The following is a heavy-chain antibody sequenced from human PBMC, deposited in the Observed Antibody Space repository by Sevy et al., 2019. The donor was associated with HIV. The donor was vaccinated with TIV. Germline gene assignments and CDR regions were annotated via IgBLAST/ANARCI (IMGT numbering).Heavy chain of an antibody. D-gene: IGHD1-20*01. V-gene: IGHV3-21*01. CDR2: ITSSSSFI. CDR3: ARPTSGLSEYEPLDNARFYGMDV. CDR1: GFTFRSYS. Sequence: GGSLRLSCAASGFTFRSYSMNSVRQAPGRGLEWVSSITSSSSFIFYADSVKGRFTISRDNAKNSLFLQMNSLRAEDTAVYYCARPTSGLSEYEPLDNARFYGMDVWGQGTTVTVSS. J-gene: IGHJ6*02.